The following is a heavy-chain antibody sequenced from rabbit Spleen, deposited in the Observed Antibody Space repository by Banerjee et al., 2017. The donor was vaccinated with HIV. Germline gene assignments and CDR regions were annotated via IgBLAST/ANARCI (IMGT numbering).Heavy chain of an antibody. CDR3: ARDTGSSFSSYGMDL. CDR1: GFSFSSSYY. Sequence: QSLEESGGDLVKPGASLTLTCTASGFSFSSSYYMCWVRQAPGKGLEWIAGFYAGSSGAAYYASWAKGRFTISETSSTTVTLQMTSLTAADTATYFCARDTGSSFSSYGMDLWGQGTLVTVS. J-gene: IGHJ6*01. D-gene: IGHD8-1*01. CDR2: FYAGSSGAA. V-gene: IGHV1S40*01.